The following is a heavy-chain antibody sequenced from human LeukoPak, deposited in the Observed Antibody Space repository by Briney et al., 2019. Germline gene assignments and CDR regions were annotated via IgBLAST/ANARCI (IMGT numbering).Heavy chain of an antibody. Sequence: SETLSLTCAVYGGAFSGYYWSWIRQPPGKGLEWIGEINHSGSTNYNPSLKSRVTTSVDTSKNQFSLKLSSVTAADTAVYYCARWETYCSSTSCHNYFDYWGQGTLVTVSS. CDR1: GGAFSGYY. J-gene: IGHJ4*02. CDR3: ARWETYCSSTSCHNYFDY. V-gene: IGHV4-34*01. D-gene: IGHD2-2*02. CDR2: INHSGST.